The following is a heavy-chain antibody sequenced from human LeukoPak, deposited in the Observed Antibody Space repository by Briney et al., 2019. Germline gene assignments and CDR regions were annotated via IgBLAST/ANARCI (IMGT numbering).Heavy chain of an antibody. CDR2: ISAYNGNT. D-gene: IGHD3-10*01. J-gene: IGHJ4*02. CDR1: GYTFTSYG. V-gene: IGHV1-18*01. Sequence: ASVKVSCKASGYTFTSYGISWVRQAPGQGLEWMGWISAYNGNTNYAQKLQGRVTMTTDTSTSTAYMELRSLRSDDTAVYYCARDAPMVRGVNVSEVDYWGQGTLVTVSS. CDR3: ARDAPMVRGVNVSEVDY.